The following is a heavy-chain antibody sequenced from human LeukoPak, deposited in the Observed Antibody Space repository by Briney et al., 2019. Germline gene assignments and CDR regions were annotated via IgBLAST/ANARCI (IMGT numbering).Heavy chain of an antibody. CDR1: GFTSSSYE. Sequence: PGGSLRLSCAASGFTSSSYEMNWVRQAPGKGLEWVSYISSSGSTIYYADSVKGRFTISRDNAKNSLYLQMNSLRAEDTAVYYCARDRGWGMDVWGKGTTVTISP. V-gene: IGHV3-48*03. D-gene: IGHD5-12*01. CDR2: ISSSGSTI. J-gene: IGHJ6*04. CDR3: ARDRGWGMDV.